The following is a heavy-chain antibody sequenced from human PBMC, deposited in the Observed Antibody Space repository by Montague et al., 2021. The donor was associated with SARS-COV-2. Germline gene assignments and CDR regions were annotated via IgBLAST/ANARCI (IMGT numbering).Heavy chain of an antibody. J-gene: IGHJ4*02. CDR1: GFSLSTSGVG. V-gene: IGHV2-5*02. Sequence: PALVTPTQTLTLTCTFSGFSLSTSGVGVGWIRQPPGKALEWLALIYWDDDKRYSPSLKSRLTITNDTSKNQVVLTMTNIDPVDTATDYFAHSPSSFWSGEVDYWGQGTLVTVSS. CDR3: AHSPSSFWSGEVDY. CDR2: IYWDDDK. D-gene: IGHD3-3*01.